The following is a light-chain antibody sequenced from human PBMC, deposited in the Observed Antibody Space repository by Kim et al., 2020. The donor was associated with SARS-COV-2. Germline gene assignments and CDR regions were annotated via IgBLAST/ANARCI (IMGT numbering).Light chain of an antibody. CDR3: QQYYAIPRT. J-gene: IGKJ1*01. V-gene: IGKV4-1*01. Sequence: ATINCKSSQSVFYSSNNRNYLAWYQHKPGQPPKLLIYWASTRESGVPDRFSGGGSGTDFTLTISSLQAEDVAVYYCQQYYAIPRTFGQGTKVDIK. CDR2: WAS. CDR1: QSVFYSSNNRNY.